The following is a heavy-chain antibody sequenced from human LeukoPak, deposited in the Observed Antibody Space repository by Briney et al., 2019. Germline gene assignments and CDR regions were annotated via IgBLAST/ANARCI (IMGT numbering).Heavy chain of an antibody. CDR3: ARGRDGYSD. CDR1: GASISTYY. CDR2: IYYTGIT. D-gene: IGHD5-24*01. V-gene: IGHV4-59*01. J-gene: IGHJ4*02. Sequence: SETLSLTCSVSGASISTYYWSLIRRSPGKGLEWIGYIYYTGITNYNPSLKSRVTLSVDMSKNQFSLKLTSVTAADTAVYYCARGRDGYSDWGQGILVTVSS.